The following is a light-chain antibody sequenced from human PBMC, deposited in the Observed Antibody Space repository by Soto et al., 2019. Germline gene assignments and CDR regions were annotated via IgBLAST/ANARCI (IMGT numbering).Light chain of an antibody. CDR1: HSVGGN. CDR2: AAS. J-gene: IGKJ5*01. Sequence: EIVMTQSPATLSVSPGERATLSCRASHSVGGNLAWYQQTPGQAPRLLIYAASTRAAGIPARFSGSGFGTEFTLTISSLQSEDFAVYYCQQYDNWPPITFGQGTRLEIK. V-gene: IGKV3D-15*01. CDR3: QQYDNWPPIT.